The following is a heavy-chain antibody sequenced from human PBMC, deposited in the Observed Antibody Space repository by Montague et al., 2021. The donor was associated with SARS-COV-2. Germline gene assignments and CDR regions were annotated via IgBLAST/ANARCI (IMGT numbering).Heavy chain of an antibody. CDR2: IDWDDDE. V-gene: IGHV2-70*01. D-gene: IGHD6-13*01. Sequence: PALVKPTQTLTLTCTFSGFSLSTSGMCVSWIRQPLGKALEWLALIDWDDDEYYSTSLKTRLTISKDTSKNQVVLTMTNMDPVDTATYYCARIDSSSWPNFDYWGQGTLVTVSS. J-gene: IGHJ4*02. CDR3: ARIDSSSWPNFDY. CDR1: GFSLSTSGMC.